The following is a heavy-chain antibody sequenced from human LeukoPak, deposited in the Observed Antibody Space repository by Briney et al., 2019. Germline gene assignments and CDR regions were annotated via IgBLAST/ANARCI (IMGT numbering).Heavy chain of an antibody. CDR2: ISDSGGST. V-gene: IGHV3-23*01. D-gene: IGHD4-11*01. CDR1: GFTFSNYA. J-gene: IGHJ4*02. CDR3: ATSTVATNDY. Sequence: GGSLRLSCAASGFTFSNYAMSWVRQAPGKGLEWVSAISDSGGSTFNADSVKGRFTISRDNSKNTLYLQMNSLRAEDTALYYCATSTVATNDYWGQGTLVTVSS.